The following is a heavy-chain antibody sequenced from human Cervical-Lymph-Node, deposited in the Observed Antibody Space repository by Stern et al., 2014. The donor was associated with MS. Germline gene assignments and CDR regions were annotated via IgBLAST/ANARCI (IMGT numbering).Heavy chain of an antibody. CDR1: GFTFTTSC. CDR2: ISYDGSNE. J-gene: IGHJ4*02. D-gene: IGHD2-2*02. CDR3: ANAAALSCRSPSCYKAFEY. Sequence: VQLVQSGGGVVQPGGSLRLSCVASGFTFTTSCMHWVRQAPGKGLDWVAVISYDGSNEYYGDSVKGRFPITRDKSKNAVYLQMNSLRPEETAVYYCANAAALSCRSPSCYKAFEYWGQGILVTVSS. V-gene: IGHV3-30*18.